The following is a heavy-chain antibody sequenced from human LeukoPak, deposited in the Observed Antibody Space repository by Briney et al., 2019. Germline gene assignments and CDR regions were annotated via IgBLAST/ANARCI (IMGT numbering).Heavy chain of an antibody. Sequence: GGSLRLSCAASGFTFSNYEMNWVRQAPGKGLEWVSYISNSGSPIYYADSVKGRFTISRDNAKNSLYLQMNSLRAEDTAIYYCAYTVAFDYWGQGTLATVSS. CDR3: AYTVAFDY. CDR1: GFTFSNYE. D-gene: IGHD4-23*01. CDR2: ISNSGSPI. J-gene: IGHJ4*02. V-gene: IGHV3-48*03.